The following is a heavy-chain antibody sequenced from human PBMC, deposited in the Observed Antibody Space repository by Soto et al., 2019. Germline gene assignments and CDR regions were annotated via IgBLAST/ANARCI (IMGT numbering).Heavy chain of an antibody. CDR3: ARDWEEYSSGWYDGGY. V-gene: IGHV3-21*01. J-gene: IGHJ4*02. D-gene: IGHD6-19*01. CDR2: ISSSSSYI. CDR1: GFTFSSYS. Sequence: EVQLVESGGGLVKPGGSLRLSCAASGFTFSSYSMNWVRQAPRQGLEWVSSISSSSSYIYYADSVKGRFTISRDNAKNSLYLQMNSLRAEDTAVYYCARDWEEYSSGWYDGGYWGQGTLVTVSS.